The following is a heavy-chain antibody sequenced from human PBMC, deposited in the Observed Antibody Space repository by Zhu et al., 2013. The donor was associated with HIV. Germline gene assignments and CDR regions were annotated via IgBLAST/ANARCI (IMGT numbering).Heavy chain of an antibody. CDR1: GGSFRTSG. CDR3: AQQRSYGGLSIWFDP. V-gene: IGHV1-69*17. J-gene: IGHJ5*02. Sequence: QVQLVQSGPEAKKPGSSVKVSCKASGGSFRTSGIIWVRQAPGQGLEYLGSIIPILGVGKSAQNFQGRVTITADKSTSIAFVELTGLASDDTAVYYCAQQRSYGGLSIWFDPWGPGEHWSPSPQ. CDR2: IIPILGVG. D-gene: IGHD3-3*02.